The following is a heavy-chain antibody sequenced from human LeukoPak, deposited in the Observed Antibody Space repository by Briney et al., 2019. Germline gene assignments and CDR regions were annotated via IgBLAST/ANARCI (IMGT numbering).Heavy chain of an antibody. J-gene: IGHJ4*03. CDR2: INGDGSTT. V-gene: IGHV3-74*01. CDR3: ATGNYYDSRGYYTFGH. CDR1: GFTFSRYW. Sequence: GGSLRLSCAASGFTFSRYWMHWVRQAPGKGLVWVSRINGDGSTTSYADSVKGGFTISRDNAKNTLYLQMNSLRAEDTAVYYCATGNYYDSRGYYTFGHWGHGTLVTVSS. D-gene: IGHD3-22*01.